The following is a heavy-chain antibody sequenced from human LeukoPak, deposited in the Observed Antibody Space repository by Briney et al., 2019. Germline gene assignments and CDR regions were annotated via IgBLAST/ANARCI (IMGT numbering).Heavy chain of an antibody. D-gene: IGHD2-15*01. CDR3: ARLGSPGGFDI. CDR1: GGSISSYY. Sequence: SETLSLTCTVSGGSISSYYWSWIRQPPGKGLEWIGYIYYSGSTNYNPSLKSRVTISVDTSKNQFSLKLSSVTAADTAVYYCARLGSPGGFDIWGQGTMVTVSS. V-gene: IGHV4-59*08. J-gene: IGHJ3*02. CDR2: IYYSGST.